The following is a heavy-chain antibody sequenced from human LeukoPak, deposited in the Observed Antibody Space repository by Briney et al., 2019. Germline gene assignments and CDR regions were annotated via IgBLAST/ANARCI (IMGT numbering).Heavy chain of an antibody. CDR3: ARVARGGSPPDY. V-gene: IGHV4-34*01. D-gene: IGHD3-16*01. CDR1: GGSFSGYY. J-gene: IGHJ4*02. CDR2: INHCGST. Sequence: TPSETLSLTCAVYGGSFSGYYWSWIRQPPGKGLEWIGEINHCGSTNYNPSLKSRVTISVDTSKNQFSLKLSSVTAADTAVYYCARVARGGSPPDYWGQGTLVTVSS.